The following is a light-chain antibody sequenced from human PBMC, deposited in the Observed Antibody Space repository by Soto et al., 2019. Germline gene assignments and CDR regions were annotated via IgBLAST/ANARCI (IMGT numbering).Light chain of an antibody. CDR1: QSVSSN. V-gene: IGKV3-15*01. CDR3: QQYNNWRT. J-gene: IGKJ1*01. Sequence: EIVMTQSPATLSVSPGERATLSCRASQSVSSNLAWYQQKSGQAPRLLIYGASTRATGIPARFSGSGSGTEFTLTISSVQSEDFAVYYCQQYNNWRTFGQGTKVDIK. CDR2: GAS.